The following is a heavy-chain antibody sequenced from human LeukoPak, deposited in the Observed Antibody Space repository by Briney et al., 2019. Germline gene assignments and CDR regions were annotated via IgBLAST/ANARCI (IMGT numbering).Heavy chain of an antibody. Sequence: PSETLSLTCTVSGGSISSYNWGWNRQSPGKGLEWIGNIYYSGSTKYNPSLKSRVTISVDTSKNQFSLKLSSVTAADTAVYYCVRDCSGGSCYYNWGQGTLVTVSS. CDR1: GGSISSYN. J-gene: IGHJ4*02. CDR2: IYYSGST. V-gene: IGHV4-59*01. CDR3: VRDCSGGSCYYN. D-gene: IGHD2-15*01.